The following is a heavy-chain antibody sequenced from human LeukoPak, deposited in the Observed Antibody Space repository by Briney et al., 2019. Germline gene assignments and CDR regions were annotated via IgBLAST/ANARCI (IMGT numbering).Heavy chain of an antibody. CDR3: ARDRGFGELFFLY. CDR1: GFTFSSYS. D-gene: IGHD3-10*01. V-gene: IGHV3-48*02. J-gene: IGHJ4*02. CDR2: ISSSGSTI. Sequence: GGSLRLSCAPSGFTFSSYSMNWVRQAPGKGLEWVSYISSSGSTIYYADSVKGRFTVSRDNAKNSLYLQMNSLRDEDTAVYYCARDRGFGELFFLYWGQGTLVTVSS.